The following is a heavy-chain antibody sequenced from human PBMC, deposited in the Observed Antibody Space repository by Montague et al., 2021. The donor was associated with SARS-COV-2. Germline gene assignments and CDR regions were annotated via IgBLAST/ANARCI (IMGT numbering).Heavy chain of an antibody. D-gene: IGHD2-21*02. V-gene: IGHV4-61*02. CDR3: ASVYTVTYYFDY. J-gene: IGHJ4*02. CDR1: GGSISSGCFY. CDR2: IYSSGST. Sequence: TRSLTCTVPGGSISSGCFYWSWIRQPAGKGLEWIGLIYSSGSTNYNPSFKSRVTISVDTSKNQFSLKLSSVTAADTAVYYCASVYTVTYYFDYWGRGTLVTVSS.